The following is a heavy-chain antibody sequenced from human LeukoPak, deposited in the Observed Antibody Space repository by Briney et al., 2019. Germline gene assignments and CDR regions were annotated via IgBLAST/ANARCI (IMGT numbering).Heavy chain of an antibody. CDR2: ISYDGSNK. CDR3: ARARGSRYDSSVGYFDY. CDR1: GFTFSSYA. V-gene: IGHV3-30-3*01. Sequence: GGSLRLSCAASGFTFSSYAMHWVRQAPGKGLEWVAVISYDGSNKYYADSVKGRFTISRDNSKNTLYLQMNSLRAEDTAVYYCARARGSRYDSSVGYFDYWGQGTLVTVSS. J-gene: IGHJ4*02. D-gene: IGHD3-22*01.